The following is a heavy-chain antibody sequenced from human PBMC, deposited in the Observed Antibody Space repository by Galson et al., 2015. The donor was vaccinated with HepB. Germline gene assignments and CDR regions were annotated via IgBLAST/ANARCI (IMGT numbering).Heavy chain of an antibody. CDR2: ISSSGSTI. CDR3: AREAYDILTGSAYYMDV. CDR1: GFTFSDYY. V-gene: IGHV3-11*01. Sequence: SLRLSCAASGFTFSDYYMSWIRQAPGKGLEWVSYISSSGSTIYYAGSVKGRFTISRDNAKNSLYLQMNSLRAEDTAVYYCAREAYDILTGSAYYMDVWGKGTTVTVSS. J-gene: IGHJ6*03. D-gene: IGHD3-9*01.